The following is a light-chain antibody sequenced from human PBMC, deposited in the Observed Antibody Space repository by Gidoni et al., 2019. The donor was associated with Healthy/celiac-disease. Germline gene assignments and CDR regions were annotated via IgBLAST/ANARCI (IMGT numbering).Light chain of an antibody. J-gene: IGKJ4*01. Sequence: LLIYGASSRATGTPDRFSGSGSGTDVTLTISRLEPEDFAVYYCQQYGTSPGLTFGGXTKVELK. CDR2: GAS. V-gene: IGKV3-20*01. CDR3: QQYGTSPGLT.